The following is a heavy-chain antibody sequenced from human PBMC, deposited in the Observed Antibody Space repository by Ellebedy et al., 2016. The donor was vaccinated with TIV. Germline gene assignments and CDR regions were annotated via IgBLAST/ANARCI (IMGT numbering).Heavy chain of an antibody. V-gene: IGHV3-23*01. CDR3: ANIDAAYYDILTGYYEVY. CDR1: GFTFSSYA. Sequence: GGSLRLSCAASGFTFSSYAMSWVRQAPGKGLEWVSAISGSGGSTYYADSVKGRFTISRDNSKNTLYLQMNSLRAEDTAVYYCANIDAAYYDILTGYYEVYWGQGTLVTVSS. CDR2: ISGSGGST. J-gene: IGHJ4*02. D-gene: IGHD3-9*01.